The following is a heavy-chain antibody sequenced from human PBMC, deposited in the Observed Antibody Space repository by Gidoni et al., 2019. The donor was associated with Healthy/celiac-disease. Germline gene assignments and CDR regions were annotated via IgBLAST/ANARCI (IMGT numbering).Heavy chain of an antibody. J-gene: IGHJ6*02. CDR2: INPNSGGT. Sequence: QVQLVQSGAEVKTPGASVKVSCKASGYTFTGYYMHWVRQAPGQGLEWMGWINPNSGGTNYAQKFQGWVTMTRDTSISTAYMELSRLRSDDTAVYYCARGFMDGSGSYPWGYYYYYGMDVWGQGTTVTVSS. CDR3: ARGFMDGSGSYPWGYYYYYGMDV. D-gene: IGHD3-10*01. CDR1: GYTFTGYY. V-gene: IGHV1-2*04.